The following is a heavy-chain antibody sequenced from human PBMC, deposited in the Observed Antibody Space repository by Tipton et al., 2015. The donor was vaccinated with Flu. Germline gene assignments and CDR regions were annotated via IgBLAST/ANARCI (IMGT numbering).Heavy chain of an antibody. V-gene: IGHV3-21*01. J-gene: IGHJ4*02. Sequence: SLRLSCAASGFTFSKYSMNWVRQAPGKGLEWVSSIRRSSGVTFYADSVKGRFTVSRDIARNSLYLQMNSLRAEDTAVYYCARDNYEAVGASDYWGQGTLVTVSS. CDR1: GFTFSKYS. D-gene: IGHD1-26*01. CDR2: IRRSSGVT. CDR3: ARDNYEAVGASDY.